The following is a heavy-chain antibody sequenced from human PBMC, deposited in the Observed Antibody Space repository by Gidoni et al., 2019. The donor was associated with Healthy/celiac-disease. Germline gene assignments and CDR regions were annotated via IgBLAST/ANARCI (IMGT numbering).Heavy chain of an antibody. V-gene: IGHV2-5*02. CDR1: GFSLSTSAMG. Sequence: QITLKESGPTLVKPTQTLTLTCTFSGFSLSTSAMGVGWIRQPPGKALEWLALIYWDDEKRYSPSLRSRVTITKDTSKHQVVLRMTNMDPVDTATYYCAHRGPSDAFDIWGQGTLVTVSS. CDR2: IYWDDEK. J-gene: IGHJ3*02. CDR3: AHRGPSDAFDI.